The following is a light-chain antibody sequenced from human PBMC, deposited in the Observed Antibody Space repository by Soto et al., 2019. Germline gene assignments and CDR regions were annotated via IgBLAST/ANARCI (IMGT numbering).Light chain of an antibody. CDR2: VAS. J-gene: IGKJ1*01. CDR3: QKYNSAPWT. V-gene: IGKV1-27*01. Sequence: DIQMTQSPSSLSASVGDRVTITCRASQGISNYLAWYQQQPGEVRKLLIYVASTLQSGVPSRFSGSGSGTDFTLTISSLQPEDVATYYCQKYNSAPWTFGQGTKVEIK. CDR1: QGISNY.